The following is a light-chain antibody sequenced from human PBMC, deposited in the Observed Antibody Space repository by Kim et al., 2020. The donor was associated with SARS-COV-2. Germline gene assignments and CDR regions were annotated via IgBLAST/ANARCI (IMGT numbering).Light chain of an antibody. CDR1: QSVGSY. V-gene: IGKV3-11*01. CDR2: DVS. J-gene: IGKJ4*01. CDR3: QHRSSWPLT. Sequence: EIVLTQSPATLSLSPGDRATLSCRASQSVGSYLAWYQQKPGQAPSLLIYDVSNRATGIPARFSGSVSETDFTLTISTLEPEDFAVYYCQHRSSWPLTFGGGTKVDIK.